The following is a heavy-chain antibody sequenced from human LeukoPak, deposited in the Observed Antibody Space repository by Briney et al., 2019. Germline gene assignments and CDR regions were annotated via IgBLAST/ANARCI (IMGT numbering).Heavy chain of an antibody. CDR1: GFSFSSYG. Sequence: GGSLRLSCAASGFSFSSYGMHWVRQAPGKGLEWVALISSGGSNKYYADSGRGRFTISRDNSKNTLYLQVNSLRADDTAMYYCARDGHRYTSDLHPDYWGQGTLVTVSS. CDR2: ISSGGSNK. D-gene: IGHD6-19*01. J-gene: IGHJ4*02. V-gene: IGHV3-30-3*01. CDR3: ARDGHRYTSDLHPDY.